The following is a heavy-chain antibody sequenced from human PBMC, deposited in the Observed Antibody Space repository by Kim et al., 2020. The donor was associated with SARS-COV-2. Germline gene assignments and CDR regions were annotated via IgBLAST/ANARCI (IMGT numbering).Heavy chain of an antibody. V-gene: IGHV3-7*03. CDR1: GFTFSSYW. D-gene: IGHD3-10*01. J-gene: IGHJ5*02. CDR2: IKQDGSEK. Sequence: GGSLRLSCAASGFTFSSYWMSWVRQAPGKGLEWVANIKQDGSEKYYVDSVKGRFTISRDNAKNSLYLQMNSLRAEDTAVYYCAREMVLLWFGESPMSQGGPWGQGTLVTVSS. CDR3: AREMVLLWFGESPMSQGGP.